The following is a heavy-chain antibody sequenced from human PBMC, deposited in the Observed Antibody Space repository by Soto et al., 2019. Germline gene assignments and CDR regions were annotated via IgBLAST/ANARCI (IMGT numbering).Heavy chain of an antibody. CDR2: IKQDGSEK. CDR3: ARSFYSSSWYSATFDI. D-gene: IGHD6-13*01. CDR1: GFTFSSYW. V-gene: IGHV3-7*03. J-gene: IGHJ3*02. Sequence: GGSLRLSCAASGFTFSSYWMSWVRQAPGKGLEWVANIKQDGSEKYYVDSVKGRFTISRDNAKNSLYLQMNSLRAEDTAVYYGARSFYSSSWYSATFDIWGQGTMVTVSS.